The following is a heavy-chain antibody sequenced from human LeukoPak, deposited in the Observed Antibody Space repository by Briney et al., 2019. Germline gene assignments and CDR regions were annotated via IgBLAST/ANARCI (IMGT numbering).Heavy chain of an antibody. V-gene: IGHV4-34*01. J-gene: IGHJ4*02. Sequence: PSETLSLTCAVYGGSFSGYYWSWIRQPPGKGLEWIGAINHSGSTNYNPSLKSRVTISVDTSKNQFSLKLSSVTAADTAVYYCARGRAVLRFLEWLLLSVHFDYWGQGTLVTVSS. CDR2: INHSGST. CDR3: ARGRAVLRFLEWLLLSVHFDY. D-gene: IGHD3-3*01. CDR1: GGSFSGYY.